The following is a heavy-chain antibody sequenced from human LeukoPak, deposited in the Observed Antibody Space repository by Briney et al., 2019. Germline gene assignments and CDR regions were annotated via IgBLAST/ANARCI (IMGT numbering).Heavy chain of an antibody. J-gene: IGHJ4*02. D-gene: IGHD2-15*01. V-gene: IGHV3-11*04. Sequence: GGSLRLSCAASGFTFGDYYMTWIRQTPGKGPEWLSYISSSGTTMEYADSVKGRFTISRDNAKDTLFLQMNSLRAEDTAVYYCARDYCSGPKCYFIDYWGQGALDTVSS. CDR3: ARDYCSGPKCYFIDY. CDR2: ISSSGTTM. CDR1: GFTFGDYY.